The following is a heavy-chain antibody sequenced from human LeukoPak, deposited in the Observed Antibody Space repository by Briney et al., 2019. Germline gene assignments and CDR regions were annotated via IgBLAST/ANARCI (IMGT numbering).Heavy chain of an antibody. D-gene: IGHD5-18*01. CDR2: ISGSGGSA. CDR3: AKGGPWIHDYYYYMDV. CDR1: GFTFSRYA. V-gene: IGHV3-23*01. J-gene: IGHJ6*03. Sequence: GGSLRLSCAASGFTFSRYAMTWVRQAPGKGLEWVSAISGSGGSAFYADSVKGRFTISRDNSKNTLYLQMNSLRAEDTAVYYCAKGGPWIHDYYYYMDVWGKGTTVTVSS.